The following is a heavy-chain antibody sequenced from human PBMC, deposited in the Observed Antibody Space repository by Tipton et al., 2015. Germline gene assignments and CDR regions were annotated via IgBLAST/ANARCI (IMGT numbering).Heavy chain of an antibody. V-gene: IGHV3-23*01. CDR3: AKALGSGWYGGYYYGMDV. CDR1: GFTFKNYA. CDR2: FSGSGGNT. D-gene: IGHD6-19*01. Sequence: SLRLSCAASGFTFKNYAMSWVRQAPGEGLEWVSVFSGSGGNTYYADSVKGRFTISRDNSKNTLYLQMNSLRAEDTAVYYCAKALGSGWYGGYYYGMDVWGQGTSVTVSS. J-gene: IGHJ6*02.